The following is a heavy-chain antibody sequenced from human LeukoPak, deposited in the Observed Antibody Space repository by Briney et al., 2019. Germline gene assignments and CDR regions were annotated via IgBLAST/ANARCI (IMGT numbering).Heavy chain of an antibody. CDR3: ARHDSSGWHVLDY. V-gene: IGHV4-59*08. D-gene: IGHD6-25*01. CDR2: INYSGST. J-gene: IGHJ4*02. CDR1: GGFISSYY. Sequence: PAETLSLTCTVSGGFISSYYWSWIRQPPGRGLEGVGYINYSGSTNYNPSLKSRVTNSVDTSSNQFSLELTSLTDADTAVYYCARHDSSGWHVLDYWGQGSLVTVSS.